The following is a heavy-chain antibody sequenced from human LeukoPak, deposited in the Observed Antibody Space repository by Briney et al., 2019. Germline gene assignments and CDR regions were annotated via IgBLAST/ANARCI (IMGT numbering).Heavy chain of an antibody. D-gene: IGHD5-18*01. J-gene: IGHJ4*02. CDR3: ARDLSGVAGYTYGRGIDY. V-gene: IGHV3-48*03. Sequence: GGSLRLSCATSGFSFSRYEMNWVRQAPGKGLEWVAYIDSRSSTIYYADSMKGRFTISRDNAKNSLYLQMNSLRAEDTAVYYCARDLSGVAGYTYGRGIDYWGQGTLVTVS. CDR2: IDSRSSTI. CDR1: GFSFSRYE.